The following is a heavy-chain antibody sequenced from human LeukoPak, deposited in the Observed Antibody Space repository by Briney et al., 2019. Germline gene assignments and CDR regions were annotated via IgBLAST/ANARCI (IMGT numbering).Heavy chain of an antibody. CDR3: ARRYCSSTSCDMGADAFDI. J-gene: IGHJ3*02. V-gene: IGHV3-7*01. D-gene: IGHD2-2*02. CDR1: GFTFSSYW. Sequence: GGSLRLSCAASGFTFSSYWMSWVRQAPGKGLEWVANIKQDGSEKYYVDSVKGRFTISRDNAKKSLYLQMNSLRAEDTAVYYCARRYCSSTSCDMGADAFDIWGQGTMVTVSS. CDR2: IKQDGSEK.